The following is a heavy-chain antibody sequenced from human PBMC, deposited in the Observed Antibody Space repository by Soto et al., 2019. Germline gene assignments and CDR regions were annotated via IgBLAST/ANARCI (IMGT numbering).Heavy chain of an antibody. D-gene: IGHD2-2*01. CDR3: AKGGCISSSCYISEL. CDR2: INWNGGDI. J-gene: IGHJ4*02. V-gene: IGHV3-9*01. Sequence: PGGSLRLSCAASGFIFDNHAMHWLRQAPGKALEWVSVINWNGGDIGYADSVRGRFTISRDNAKNSVYLQMNSLRREDTALYFCAKGGCISSSCYISELWGQGTPVTVSS. CDR1: GFIFDNHA.